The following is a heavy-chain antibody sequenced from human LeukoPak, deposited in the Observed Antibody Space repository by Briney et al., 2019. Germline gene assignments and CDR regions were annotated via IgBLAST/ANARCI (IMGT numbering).Heavy chain of an antibody. D-gene: IGHD1-26*01. CDR2: TYSRSKWFN. Sequence: SQTLSLTCAISGDSVSSKSASWNWIRQSPSRGLEWLGRTYSRSKWFNDYAVSVKSRITINPDTSKNQFSLHLTSVTPDDAAVYYCARGTGSLDYWGQGTLVTVSS. CDR1: GDSVSSKSAS. J-gene: IGHJ4*02. CDR3: ARGTGSLDY. V-gene: IGHV6-1*01.